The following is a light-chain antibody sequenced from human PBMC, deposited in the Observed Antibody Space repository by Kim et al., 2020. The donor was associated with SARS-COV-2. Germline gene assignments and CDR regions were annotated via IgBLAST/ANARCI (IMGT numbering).Light chain of an antibody. Sequence: ETATLTCTGNSNNVGDEGAGWLQQHPGHPPKLLFYRNNNRPSGISERLSASRSGNTASLTITGLQPEDEADYYCSAWDRSLGAWVFGGGTQLTVL. CDR2: RNN. CDR3: SAWDRSLGAWV. CDR1: SNNVGDEG. V-gene: IGLV10-54*01. J-gene: IGLJ2*01.